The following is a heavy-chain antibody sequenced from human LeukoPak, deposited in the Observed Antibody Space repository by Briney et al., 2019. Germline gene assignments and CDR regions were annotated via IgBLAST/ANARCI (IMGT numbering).Heavy chain of an antibody. CDR1: AGSVSSYY. CDR2: IHNSGRT. D-gene: IGHD1-14*01. V-gene: IGHV4-59*08. CDR3: ARHGTISSESYFDY. J-gene: IGHJ4*02. Sequence: SETLSLTCSVSAGSVSSYYWSWVRQSPGKGLEWIGYIHNSGRTYYNPSLKSRVTGFVDTSKNQVSLRLSSVTAADTAVYYCARHGTISSESYFDYWGQGALVTVSS.